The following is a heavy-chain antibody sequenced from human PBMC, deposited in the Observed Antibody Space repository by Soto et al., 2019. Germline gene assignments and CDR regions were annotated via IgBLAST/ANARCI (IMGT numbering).Heavy chain of an antibody. D-gene: IGHD4-17*01. V-gene: IGHV1-8*01. Sequence: QVQLVQSGAEVRKPGASVKVSCKASGNTFTNYDINWVRQATGQGLEYLRWMNPNSGDTAYVQKFQGRVTMTWDTSITTAYMELRSLRSEDTAVYFCARGVKYGAYSRWFDPWGQGTLVTVSS. J-gene: IGHJ5*02. CDR1: GNTFTNYD. CDR2: MNPNSGDT. CDR3: ARGVKYGAYSRWFDP.